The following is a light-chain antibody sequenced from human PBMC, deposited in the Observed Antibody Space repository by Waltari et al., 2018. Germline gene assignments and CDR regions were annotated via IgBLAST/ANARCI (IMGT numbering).Light chain of an antibody. CDR3: CSYAGSHTWV. J-gene: IGLJ3*02. CDR2: EVN. V-gene: IGLV2-23*02. Sequence: QSALTQPASVSESPGQSITISCTGTSSDVGNYDLVSWYLHNPGKAPNLILYEVNKRPSGVSNRFSGSKSGNTASLTISGLQAEDEADYFCCSYAGSHTWVFGGGTKVTV. CDR1: SSDVGNYDL.